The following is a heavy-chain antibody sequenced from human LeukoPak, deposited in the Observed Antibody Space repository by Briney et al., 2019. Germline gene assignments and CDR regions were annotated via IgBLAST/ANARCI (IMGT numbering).Heavy chain of an antibody. CDR3: ARGDSSGIHFDY. D-gene: IGHD1-26*01. V-gene: IGHV4-59*12. CDR1: GGSISNYH. J-gene: IGHJ4*02. CDR2: IYSSGST. Sequence: PSETLSLTCTVSGGSISNYHWSWIRQPPGKGLECIGYIYSSGSTNYNPSLKSRVTISVDTSKNQFSLKLSSVTAADTAVYYCARGDSSGIHFDYWGQGTLVTVSS.